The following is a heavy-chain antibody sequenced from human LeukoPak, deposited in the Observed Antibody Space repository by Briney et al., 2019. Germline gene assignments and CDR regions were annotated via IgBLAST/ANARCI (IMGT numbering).Heavy chain of an antibody. CDR1: GFTFSNYN. V-gene: IGHV3-21*01. D-gene: IGHD6-19*01. J-gene: IGHJ4*02. CDR2: ISSTSSYI. CDR3: AREGQQWLVLGN. Sequence: NTGGSLRLSCATSGFTFSNYNMNWVSQAPGKGLEWVSSISSTSSYIYYADSVKGRFTISRDNSKNTLYLQMNSLRAEDTAVYYCAREGQQWLVLGNWGQGTLVTVS.